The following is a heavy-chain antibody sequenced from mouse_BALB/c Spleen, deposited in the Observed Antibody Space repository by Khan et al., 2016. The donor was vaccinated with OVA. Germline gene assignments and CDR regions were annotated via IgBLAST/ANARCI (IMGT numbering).Heavy chain of an antibody. CDR3: EREGAYYRSDGWFAY. Sequence: VQLQESETELARPGASVKMSRKASGYTFTTYTIHWVKQRPGQGLEWIGYIIPTNDYTNYNQKFKDRATLTADKSSSTAYMQLSSLTSEDSALYYCEREGAYYRSDGWFAYWGQGTLVTVSA. CDR2: IIPTNDYT. CDR1: GYTFTTYT. J-gene: IGHJ3*01. D-gene: IGHD2-14*01. V-gene: IGHV1-4*01.